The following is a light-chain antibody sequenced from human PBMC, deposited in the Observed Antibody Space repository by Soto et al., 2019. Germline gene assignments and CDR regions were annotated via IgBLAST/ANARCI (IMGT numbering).Light chain of an antibody. CDR3: QQYKNWPRT. J-gene: IGKJ4*02. CDR2: GAS. CDR1: QSVDIN. V-gene: IGKV3-15*01. Sequence: EIVLTPSPATLSVSLGDRVTLSCRASQSVDINLAWYQQTRGQAPRLLIYGASTRATDMPGRFSGSGSGTEFTLTISSLQSEDFAVYYCQQYKNWPRTFGRGTKVDIK.